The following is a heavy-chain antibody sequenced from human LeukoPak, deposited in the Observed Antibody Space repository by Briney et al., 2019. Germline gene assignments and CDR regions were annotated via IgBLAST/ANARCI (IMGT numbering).Heavy chain of an antibody. V-gene: IGHV7-4-1*01. CDR1: GYIFTGYY. CDR3: ARDSREYSSSWAGVYYYYYMDV. J-gene: IGHJ6*03. CDR2: INTNTGNP. Sequence: ASVKVSCKASGYIFTGYYIHWVRQAPGQGLEWMGWINTNTGNPTYAQGFTGRFVFSLDTSVSTAYLQICSLKAEDTAVYYCARDSREYSSSWAGVYYYYYMDVWGKGTTVTVSS. D-gene: IGHD6-13*01.